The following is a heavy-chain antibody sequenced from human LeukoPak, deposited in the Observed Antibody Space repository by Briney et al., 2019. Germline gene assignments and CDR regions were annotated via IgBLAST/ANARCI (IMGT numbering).Heavy chain of an antibody. CDR2: INSDGFST. J-gene: IGHJ5*02. CDR1: GFTFSSYW. CDR3: TRMDDTSGKNWFDP. D-gene: IGHD3-22*01. V-gene: IGHV3-74*01. Sequence: PGGSLRLSCAASGFTFSSYWMHWVRQAPGKGLVWVSRINSDGFSTNYADSVKGRFTISRDNAKNTVYLQMNSLRAEDTAMYYCTRMDDTSGKNWFDPWGQGALVTVSS.